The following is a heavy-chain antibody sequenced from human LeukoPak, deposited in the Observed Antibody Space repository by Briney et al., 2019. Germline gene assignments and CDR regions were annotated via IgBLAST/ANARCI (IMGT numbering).Heavy chain of an antibody. D-gene: IGHD3-3*01. J-gene: IGHJ4*02. V-gene: IGHV3-30*04. Sequence: GGSLRLSCAASGFTFSSYAMHWVRQAPGKGLEWVAVISYDGSNKYYADSAKGRFTISRDNSKNTLYLQMNSLRAEDTAVYYCARGPPHGGFLPAALSLDYWGQGTLVTVSS. CDR2: ISYDGSNK. CDR3: ARGPPHGGFLPAALSLDY. CDR1: GFTFSSYA.